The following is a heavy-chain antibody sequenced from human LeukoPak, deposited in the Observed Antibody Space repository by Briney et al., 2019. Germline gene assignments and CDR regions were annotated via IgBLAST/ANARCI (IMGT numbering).Heavy chain of an antibody. V-gene: IGHV3-9*01. CDR3: AKDLYDSSGLFDY. D-gene: IGHD3-22*01. Sequence: GRSLRLSCAASGFTFDDYAMHWVRQAPGKGLEWVSGISWNSGSIGYADSVKGRFTISRDNAKNSLYLQMNSLRAEDTALYYCAKDLYDSSGLFDYWGQGTLVTVSS. J-gene: IGHJ4*02. CDR2: ISWNSGSI. CDR1: GFTFDDYA.